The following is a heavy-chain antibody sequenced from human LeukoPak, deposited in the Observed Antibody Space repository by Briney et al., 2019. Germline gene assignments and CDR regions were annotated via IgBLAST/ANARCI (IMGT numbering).Heavy chain of an antibody. Sequence: ASVKVSCKASGGTFSSYAISWVRQAPGQGLEWMGRIIPIFGTANYAQKFQGRVTITTDESTSTACMELSSLRSEDTAVCYCAREGGGSYLTRDFDYWGQGTLVTVSS. CDR2: IIPIFGTA. D-gene: IGHD3-16*01. J-gene: IGHJ4*02. CDR1: GGTFSSYA. V-gene: IGHV1-69*05. CDR3: AREGGGSYLTRDFDY.